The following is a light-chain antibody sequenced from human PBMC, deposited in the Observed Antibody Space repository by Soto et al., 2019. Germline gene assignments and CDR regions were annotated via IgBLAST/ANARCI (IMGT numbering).Light chain of an antibody. V-gene: IGKV2-28*01. CDR3: MQALQSLT. Sequence: VLTQSPLALPVTLGGAASISCRSIQSLLHNNGYNYLDWYMQKPGQSPQLLIYLGSNRACGVPDRFSGSGSGTDFTLKISRVEAADVGVYYCMQALQSLTFGQGTRLEIK. CDR1: QSLLHNNGYNY. CDR2: LGS. J-gene: IGKJ5*01.